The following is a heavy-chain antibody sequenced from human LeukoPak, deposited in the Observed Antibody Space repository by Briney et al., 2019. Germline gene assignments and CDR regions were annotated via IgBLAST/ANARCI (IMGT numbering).Heavy chain of an antibody. J-gene: IGHJ5*02. V-gene: IGHV5-51*01. D-gene: IGHD4-17*01. CDR2: IYPGNSDT. CDR3: ARLGPLMTTVTLPPNWFDP. Sequence: GESLKISCKGSGYSFTSYWIGWVRQMPGKGLEWMGIIYPGNSDTRYSPSFQGQVTISADKSISTAYLQWSSLKASDTAMYYCARLGPLMTTVTLPPNWFDPWGQGTLVTVSS. CDR1: GYSFTSYW.